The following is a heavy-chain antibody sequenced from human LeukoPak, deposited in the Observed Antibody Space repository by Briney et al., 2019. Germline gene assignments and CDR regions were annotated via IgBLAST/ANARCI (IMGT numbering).Heavy chain of an antibody. CDR2: IKQDGSIQ. CDR1: GFTFSNFW. CDR3: ATSYDSSGSD. J-gene: IGHJ4*02. V-gene: IGHV3-7*01. D-gene: IGHD3-22*01. Sequence: GGSLRLSCAASGFTFSNFWMAWVRQAPGKGPEWVANIKQDGSIQYYGDSVKGRFTISRDNARNSLYLQMNSLRAEDTALYYCATSYDSSGSDWGQGTLVTVSS.